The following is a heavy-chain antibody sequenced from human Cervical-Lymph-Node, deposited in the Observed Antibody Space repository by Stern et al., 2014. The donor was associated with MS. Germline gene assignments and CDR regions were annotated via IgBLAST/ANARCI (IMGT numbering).Heavy chain of an antibody. CDR1: GGTFNVYA. Sequence: VQLVESGAEVKKPGSSVKVSCQASGGTFNVYAINWLRQAPGQGLEWMGGIIPSFGTANYAQKFQGRVTITADESTRTSSMHVSSLRSNDTAVYYCARDGRHRDNYGLDVWGQGTTVIVSS. CDR2: IIPSFGTA. V-gene: IGHV1-69*01. J-gene: IGHJ6*02. CDR3: ARDGRHRDNYGLDV. D-gene: IGHD2-15*01.